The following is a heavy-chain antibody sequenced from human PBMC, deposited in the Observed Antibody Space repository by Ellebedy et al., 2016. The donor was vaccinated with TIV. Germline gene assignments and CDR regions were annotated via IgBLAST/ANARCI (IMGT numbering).Heavy chain of an antibody. J-gene: IGHJ5*02. CDR3: ARWFGDIKAIDP. D-gene: IGHD3-10*01. CDR2: IYYSGST. Sequence: MPSETLSLTCTVSGGSISSGGYYWGWIRQSPGKGLEWIGSIYYSGSTNYNPSLKSRVTISVDTSKNQFSLKLSSVTAADTAVYYCARWFGDIKAIDPWGQGTLVTVSS. CDR1: GGSISSGGYY. V-gene: IGHV4-39*07.